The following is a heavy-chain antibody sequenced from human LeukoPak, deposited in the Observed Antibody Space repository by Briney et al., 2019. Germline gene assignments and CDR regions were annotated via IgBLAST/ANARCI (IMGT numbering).Heavy chain of an antibody. Sequence: PGGSLRLSCAASGFTFSSYAMSWVRQAPGPGLEWVSAISGSGGSTYYADSVKGRFTISRDNSKNTLYLQMNSLSAEDTAVYYCAHDPFLQLWLPLPYFDYWGQGTLVTVSS. CDR1: GFTFSSYA. J-gene: IGHJ4*02. D-gene: IGHD5-18*01. CDR3: AHDPFLQLWLPLPYFDY. CDR2: ISGSGGST. V-gene: IGHV3-23*01.